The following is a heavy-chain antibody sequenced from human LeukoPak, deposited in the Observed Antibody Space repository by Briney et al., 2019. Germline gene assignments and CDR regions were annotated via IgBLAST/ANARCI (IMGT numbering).Heavy chain of an antibody. CDR1: GFTVSSNY. V-gene: IGHV3-53*01. CDR2: IYSGGST. Sequence: GGSLRLSCAASGFTVSSNYMSWGRQAPGKGLEGVSVIYSGGSTYYADSVKGRFTISRDNSKNTLYLQMNSLRAEDTAVYYCARSPPPYYYYYGMDVWGQGTTVTVSS. CDR3: ARSPPPYYYYYGMDV. J-gene: IGHJ6*02.